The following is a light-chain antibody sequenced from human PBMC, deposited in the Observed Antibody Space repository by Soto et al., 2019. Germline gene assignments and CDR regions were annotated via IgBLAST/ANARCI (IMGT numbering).Light chain of an antibody. Sequence: DTVLTQSPATLSLSPGERATLSCRASQNVRGYLAWYQQKAGQAPRLLIYDASNRATGISARFSGSGSGTDFTLTISSLEPEDFAVYYCQQYINWPLTFGQGTKVEIK. CDR3: QQYINWPLT. CDR2: DAS. CDR1: QNVRGY. J-gene: IGKJ1*01. V-gene: IGKV3-11*01.